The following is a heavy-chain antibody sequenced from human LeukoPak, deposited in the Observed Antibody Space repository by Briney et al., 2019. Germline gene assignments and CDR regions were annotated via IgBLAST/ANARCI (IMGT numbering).Heavy chain of an antibody. D-gene: IGHD3-10*01. CDR1: GFTVSNNY. J-gene: IGHJ4*02. CDR2: IYSGGTT. V-gene: IGHV3-66*01. CDR3: ARRLGGSGSYRHFGS. Sequence: GGSLRLSCAASGFTVSNNYMSWVRQAPGKGLEWVSIIYSGGTTYYADSVKGRFTISRDNSKNTLYLQMNSLRAEDTAVHYCARRLGGSGSYRHFGSWGQGTLVTVSS.